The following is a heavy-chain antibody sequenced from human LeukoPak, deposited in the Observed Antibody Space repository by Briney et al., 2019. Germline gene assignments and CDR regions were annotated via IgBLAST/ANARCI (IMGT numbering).Heavy chain of an antibody. D-gene: IGHD6-6*01. J-gene: IGHJ3*02. CDR3: AREYSSSHGDAFDI. CDR2: INTNTGNP. CDR1: GYTFTTYA. Sequence: ASVKVSCKASGYTFTTYAMNWVRQAPGQGLAWMGWINTNTGNPTYAQGFTGRFVFSLDTSVSTAYLQISSLEAEDTAVYYCAREYSSSHGDAFDIWGQGTMVTVSS. V-gene: IGHV7-4-1*02.